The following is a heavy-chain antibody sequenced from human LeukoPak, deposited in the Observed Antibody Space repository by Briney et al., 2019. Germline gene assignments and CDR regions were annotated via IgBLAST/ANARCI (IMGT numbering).Heavy chain of an antibody. CDR1: GFTFSSYG. V-gene: IGHV3-30*02. CDR2: IRYDGRNK. D-gene: IGHD1-7*01. CDR3: ARDSNWNYVGVYYYYYMDV. Sequence: PGRSLRLSCAASGFTFSSYGMHWVRQAPGKGLEWVAFIRYDGRNKYYADSVKGRFTISRDNAKNSLYLQMNSLRAEDTAVYYCARDSNWNYVGVYYYYYMDVWGKGTTVTVSS. J-gene: IGHJ6*03.